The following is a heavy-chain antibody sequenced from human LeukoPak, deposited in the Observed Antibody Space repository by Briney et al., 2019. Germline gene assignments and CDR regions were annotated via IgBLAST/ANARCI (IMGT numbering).Heavy chain of an antibody. CDR2: INQDGSQK. D-gene: IGHD6-25*01. V-gene: IGHV3-7*01. J-gene: IGHJ4*02. CDR1: GFTFSRYW. CDR3: ARALAAAGSY. Sequence: GGSLRLSCAASGFTFSRYWMHWVRQAPGKGLEWVANINQDGSQKYYVDSVKGRFTISRDNAKNSLYLQMNSLRAEDTAVYYCARALAAAGSYWGQGTLVTVSS.